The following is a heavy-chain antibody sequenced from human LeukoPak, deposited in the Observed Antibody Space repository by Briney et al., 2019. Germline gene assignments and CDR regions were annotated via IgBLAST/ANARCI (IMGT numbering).Heavy chain of an antibody. Sequence: GGSLRLSCAASGFTFSNYAMSWVRQAPGKGLEWVSSISDSGGGTYYADSVKGWFTISRDNSKNTLYLQMNSLRAEDTAVYYCAKRNYYSDYWGQGTLVTVSS. CDR1: GFTFSNYA. CDR2: ISDSGGGT. CDR3: AKRNYYSDY. V-gene: IGHV3-23*01. D-gene: IGHD1-14*01. J-gene: IGHJ4*02.